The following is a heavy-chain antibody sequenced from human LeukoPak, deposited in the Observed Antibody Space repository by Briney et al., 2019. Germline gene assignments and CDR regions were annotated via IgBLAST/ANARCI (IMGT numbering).Heavy chain of an antibody. D-gene: IGHD3-3*01. J-gene: IGHJ4*02. Sequence: PGGSLRLSCVASGFAFSTYWMDWVRQAPGKGLEWVGNINQDGSVKHYVDSVRGRFTISRDNARNSVYLQMNALRVEDTAVYYCTRDFVFWGQGTLVTVSS. CDR3: TRDFVF. CDR1: GFAFSTYW. CDR2: INQDGSVK. V-gene: IGHV3-7*01.